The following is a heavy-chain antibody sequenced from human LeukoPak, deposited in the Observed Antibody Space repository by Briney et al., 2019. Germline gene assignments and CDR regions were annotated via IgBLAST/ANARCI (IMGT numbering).Heavy chain of an antibody. CDR2: ISSSSSYI. V-gene: IGHV3-21*04. Sequence: GGSLRLSCAASGFTFSSYSMNWVRQAPGKGLEWVSSISSSSSYIYYADSVKGRFTISRDNSKNTLYLQMNSLRAEDTAVYYCAKDRLGLIVGSAFDIWGQGTMVTVSS. J-gene: IGHJ3*02. CDR1: GFTFSSYS. CDR3: AKDRLGLIVGSAFDI. D-gene: IGHD2/OR15-2a*01.